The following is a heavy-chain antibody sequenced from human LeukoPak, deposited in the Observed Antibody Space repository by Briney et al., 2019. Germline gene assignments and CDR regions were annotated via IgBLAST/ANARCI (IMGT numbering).Heavy chain of an antibody. V-gene: IGHV3-53*01. D-gene: IGHD3-22*01. CDR1: GFTVRSSY. Sequence: GGSLRLSCAASGFTVRSSYMSWVRQAPGKGLEWVSVIYSGGSPDYADSAKGRFTISSDNSKNTLYLQMNSLRVEDTAVYYCARDGADNSGYYFGSLWGQGTMVTVSS. CDR3: ARDGADNSGYYFGSL. CDR2: IYSGGSP. J-gene: IGHJ3*01.